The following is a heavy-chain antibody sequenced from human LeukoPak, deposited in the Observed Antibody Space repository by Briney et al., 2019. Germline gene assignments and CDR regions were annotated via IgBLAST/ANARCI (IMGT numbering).Heavy chain of an antibody. CDR2: IKGTGLTT. CDR1: GFIFSDYY. CDR3: ARAGELRYMDV. D-gene: IGHD3-16*01. J-gene: IGHJ6*03. V-gene: IGHV3-11*04. Sequence: GGSLRLSCAASGFIFSDYYMAWIRQAPGRGLEWISTIKGTGLTTYYADSVKGRVTISRDNYKNSLFLQMSSLRADDTAIYYCARAGELRYMDVWGKGTAVTVSS.